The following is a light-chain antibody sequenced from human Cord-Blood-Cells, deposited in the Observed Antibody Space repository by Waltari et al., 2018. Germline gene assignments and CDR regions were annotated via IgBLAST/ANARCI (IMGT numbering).Light chain of an antibody. J-gene: IGKJ1*01. V-gene: IGKV1-27*01. CDR2: AAS. CDR1: QGISNY. Sequence: DIKMTQSPSSLSASLGDRDTITCRASQGISNYLAWYQQKPGKVPKLLIYAASTLQSGVPSRVSASGSGTDFTLTISSLQPEDVATYYCQKYNSAPWTFGQGTKVEIK. CDR3: QKYNSAPWT.